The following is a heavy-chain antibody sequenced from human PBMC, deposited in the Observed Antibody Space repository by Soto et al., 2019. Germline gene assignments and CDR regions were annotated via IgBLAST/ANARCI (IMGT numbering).Heavy chain of an antibody. CDR3: AKESGGERYAAYFDL. Sequence: QVQLVESGGGVVQPGTSLRLACAASGFTLSNIGMQWVRQAPGKGLEWVAVISAGGNTKYYADSVKGRFTISRDNSKNTLCLQRNSLRTEDTAVYYCAKESGGERYAAYFDLWGQGTLVTVSA. J-gene: IGHJ4*02. CDR2: ISAGGNTK. D-gene: IGHD2-21*01. CDR1: GFTLSNIG. V-gene: IGHV3-30*18.